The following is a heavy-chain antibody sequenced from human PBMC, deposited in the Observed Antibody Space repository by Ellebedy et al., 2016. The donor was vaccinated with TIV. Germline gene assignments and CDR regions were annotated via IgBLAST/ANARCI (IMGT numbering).Heavy chain of an antibody. Sequence: SLKISXAASGFTFDDFAMHWVRQVPGKGLQWVSGISWNSGNIVYAASVKGRFTISRDNAKNSLYLQMNSLRVEDTALYYCARGTATNTDWDAFDIWGQGTMVTVSS. D-gene: IGHD4-11*01. V-gene: IGHV3-9*01. CDR2: ISWNSGNI. CDR3: ARGTATNTDWDAFDI. J-gene: IGHJ3*02. CDR1: GFTFDDFA.